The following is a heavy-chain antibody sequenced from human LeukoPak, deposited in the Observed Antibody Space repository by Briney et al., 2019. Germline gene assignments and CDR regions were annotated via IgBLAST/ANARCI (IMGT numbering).Heavy chain of an antibody. D-gene: IGHD3-22*01. CDR1: GFTFSRYG. V-gene: IGHV3-15*01. CDR2: IKSKTDGGTT. CDR3: SSLHYYDTSGYYSRNAFDL. J-gene: IGHJ3*01. Sequence: GGSLRLSCVASGFTFSRYGIHWVRQPPGKGLEWVGRIKSKTDGGTTDYAAPVKGRFTISRDDSKNTLYLQMNSLKMEDTAVYYCSSLHYYDTSGYYSRNAFDLWGQGTMVTVSS.